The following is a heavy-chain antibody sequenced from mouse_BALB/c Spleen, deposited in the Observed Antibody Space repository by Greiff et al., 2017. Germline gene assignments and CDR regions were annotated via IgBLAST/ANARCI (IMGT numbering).Heavy chain of an antibody. CDR3: ARNLGDYYGSSWEYFDV. D-gene: IGHD1-1*01. CDR2: IWGGGST. Sequence: QVQLKESGPGLVAPSQSLSITCTVSGFSLSSYSVHWVRQPPGKGLEWLGMIWGGGSTDYNSALKSRLSISKDNSKSHVFLKMNSMQTDDTAMYYCARNLGDYYGSSWEYFDVWGAGTTVTVSS. V-gene: IGHV2-6-4*01. J-gene: IGHJ1*01. CDR1: GFSLSSYS.